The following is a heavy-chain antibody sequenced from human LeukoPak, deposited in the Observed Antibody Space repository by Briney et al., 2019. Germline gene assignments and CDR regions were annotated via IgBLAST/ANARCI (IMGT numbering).Heavy chain of an antibody. D-gene: IGHD3-10*01. V-gene: IGHV1-2*02. J-gene: IGHJ5*02. CDR1: GYTFTSYD. CDR2: INPNSGGT. Sequence: GASVKVSCKASGYTFTSYDINWVRQATGQGLEWMGWINPNSGGTNYAQKFQSRVTMTRDTSISTAYMELSRLRSDDTAVYYCASTYWFGESWGQGTLVTVSS. CDR3: ASTYWFGES.